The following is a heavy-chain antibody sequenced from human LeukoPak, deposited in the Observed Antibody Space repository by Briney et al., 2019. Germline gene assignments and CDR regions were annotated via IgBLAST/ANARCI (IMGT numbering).Heavy chain of an antibody. CDR1: GFTVSDYD. V-gene: IGHV3-11*04. J-gene: IGHJ4*02. CDR3: ARSPGGRRLEY. Sequence: GGSLRLSCAVSGFTVSDYDMTWVRQAPGKGLEWISYIRSSGDTFYADSVKGRFTISRDDAKGSLYLQMNSLRAEDTAVYFCARSPGGRRLEYWGQGTLVTVSS. CDR2: IRSSGDT. D-gene: IGHD3-16*01.